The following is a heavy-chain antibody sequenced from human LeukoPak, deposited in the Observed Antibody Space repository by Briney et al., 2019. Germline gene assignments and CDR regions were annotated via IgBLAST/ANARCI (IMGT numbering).Heavy chain of an antibody. CDR1: GYTFTGYY. CDR2: INPNSGGT. D-gene: IGHD2-2*01. J-gene: IGHJ4*02. CDR3: ARDPPSYQLLLDY. Sequence: GASVKVSCKASGYTFTGYYMHWVRQAPGQGLEWMGWINPNSGGTNYAQKFQGRVTMTRDTSISTAYMELSRLRSDDTAVYYCARDPPSYQLLLDYWGQRTLVTVSS. V-gene: IGHV1-2*02.